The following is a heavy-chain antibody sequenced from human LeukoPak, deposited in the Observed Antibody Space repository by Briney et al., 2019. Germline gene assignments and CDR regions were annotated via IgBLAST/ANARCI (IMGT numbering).Heavy chain of an antibody. V-gene: IGHV3-23*01. D-gene: IGHD1-26*01. CDR1: GFTFSSYS. Sequence: GGSLRLSCAASGFTFSSYSMTWVRQAPGKGLEWVSGISGSADSTNYADFVKGRFTISRDNSKNTLYLQMKSLRVEDTAVFFCSRGEWDLLRRGATNFDYWGQGTLVTVSS. CDR2: ISGSADST. CDR3: SRGEWDLLRRGATNFDY. J-gene: IGHJ4*02.